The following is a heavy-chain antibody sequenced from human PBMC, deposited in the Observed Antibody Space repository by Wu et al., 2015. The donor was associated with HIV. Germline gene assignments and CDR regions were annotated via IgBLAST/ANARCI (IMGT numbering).Heavy chain of an antibody. D-gene: IGHD3-10*01. CDR2: INPMVGAA. CDR1: GHPFRSSA. J-gene: IGHJ6*03. Sequence: QVQLVQSGAELKKPGSSVKLSCKVSGHPFRSSAINWVRQAPGQGLEWMGKINPMVGAANYLQKFQGRVTITADESTSTAYMELSSLRSEDTAVYYCARVGSDFYFYYMDVWGKGTTVSVSS. CDR3: ARVGSDFYFYYMDV. V-gene: IGHV1-69*11.